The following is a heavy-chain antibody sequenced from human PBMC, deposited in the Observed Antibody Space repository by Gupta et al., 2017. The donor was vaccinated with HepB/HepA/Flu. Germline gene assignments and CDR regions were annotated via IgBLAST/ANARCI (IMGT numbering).Heavy chain of an antibody. CDR2: IYGTSSHI. Sequence: EVPLVESGRGLVKPGGSLRLSCAASGFTFSSYSMHWVRQAPGKGLEWVSYIYGTSSHIYYADSVKGRFTISRDNAKNSLYLQMNSLRAEDTAIYYCARDPDGRDSRPIDYWGQGTLVTVSS. CDR1: GFTFSSYS. V-gene: IGHV3-21*01. J-gene: IGHJ4*02. CDR3: ARDPDGRDSRPIDY. D-gene: IGHD5-24*01.